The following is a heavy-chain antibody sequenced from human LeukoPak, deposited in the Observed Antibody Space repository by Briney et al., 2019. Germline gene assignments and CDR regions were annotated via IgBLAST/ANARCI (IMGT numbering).Heavy chain of an antibody. CDR1: DVSIRTYY. D-gene: IGHD3/OR15-3a*01. CDR3: ATNKDWAEAD. Sequence: SETLSLTCSVSDVSIRTYYWSWIRQSPGQGLEWIGNIYYRGDINYNPSLKSRVIISIDTSKNQFSLKVTSLTAADTAVYYCATNKDWAEADWGQGTLVIVSS. V-gene: IGHV4-59*03. CDR2: IYYRGDI. J-gene: IGHJ4*02.